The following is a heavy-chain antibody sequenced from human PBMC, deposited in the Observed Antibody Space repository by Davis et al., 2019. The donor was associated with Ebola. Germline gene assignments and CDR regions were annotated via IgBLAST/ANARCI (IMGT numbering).Heavy chain of an antibody. J-gene: IGHJ2*01. D-gene: IGHD3-22*01. Sequence: GSLRLSCTVSGGSISSSSYYWGWIRQPPGKGLEWIGSIYYSGSTYYNPSLKSRVTISVDTSKNQFSLKLSSVTAADTAVYYCARTATYYYDSSGYSTYWYFDLWGRGTLVTVSS. CDR2: IYYSGST. CDR1: GGSISSSSYY. CDR3: ARTATYYYDSSGYSTYWYFDL. V-gene: IGHV4-39*01.